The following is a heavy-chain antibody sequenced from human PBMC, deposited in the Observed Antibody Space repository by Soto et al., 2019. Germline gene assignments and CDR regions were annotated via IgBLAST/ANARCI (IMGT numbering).Heavy chain of an antibody. J-gene: IGHJ4*02. Sequence: PSETLSLTCAVYGGSFSGYYWSWIRQPPGKGLGWIGEINHSGSTNYNPSLKSRVTISVDTSKNQFSLKLSSVTAADTAVYYCARGLFVTLKPSNYVFLRRYYFDYWGQGTLVTVSS. CDR1: GGSFSGYY. CDR3: ARGLFVTLKPSNYVFLRRYYFDY. D-gene: IGHD4-4*01. CDR2: INHSGST. V-gene: IGHV4-34*01.